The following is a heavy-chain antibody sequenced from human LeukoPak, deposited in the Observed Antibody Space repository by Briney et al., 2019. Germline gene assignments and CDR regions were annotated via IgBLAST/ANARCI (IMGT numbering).Heavy chain of an antibody. J-gene: IGHJ4*02. Sequence: GGSLRLSCATSGFTLSNYWMNWVRQAPGKGLEWVSAISGSGGSTYYADSVKGRFTISRDNSKNTLYLQMNSLRAEDTAVYYCAKDRGYSSSWYYFDYWGQGTLVTVSS. CDR3: AKDRGYSSSWYYFDY. V-gene: IGHV3-23*01. CDR1: GFTLSNYW. CDR2: ISGSGGST. D-gene: IGHD6-13*01.